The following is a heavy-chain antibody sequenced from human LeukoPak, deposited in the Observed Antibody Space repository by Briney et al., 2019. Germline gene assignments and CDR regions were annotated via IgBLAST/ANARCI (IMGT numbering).Heavy chain of an antibody. J-gene: IGHJ3*02. V-gene: IGHV4-39*01. D-gene: IGHD3-16*01. CDR1: GGSISSSSYY. CDR3: ARRGPLGAFDI. CDR2: IYYGVTT. Sequence: SETLSLTCTVSGGSISSSSYYWGWIRQPPGKGLEWIGNIYYGVTTYYNPSLKSRVTISVDTSKNQFSLKLSSVTAADTAVYYCARRGPLGAFDIWGQGTMVTVSS.